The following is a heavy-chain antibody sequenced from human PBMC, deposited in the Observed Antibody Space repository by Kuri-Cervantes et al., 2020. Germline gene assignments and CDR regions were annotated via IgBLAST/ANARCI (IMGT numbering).Heavy chain of an antibody. Sequence: SGPTLVKPTQTLTLTCTFSGFSLITSGVGVGWIRQPPGKALEWLVLIYWDDDKRYSPSLKSRLTITKDTSKNQVVLTMTNMDPVDTATYYCAHRIVVVTATSTDAFDIWGQGTMVTVSS. D-gene: IGHD2-21*02. V-gene: IGHV2-5*02. CDR1: GFSLITSGVG. CDR3: AHRIVVVTATSTDAFDI. CDR2: IYWDDDK. J-gene: IGHJ3*02.